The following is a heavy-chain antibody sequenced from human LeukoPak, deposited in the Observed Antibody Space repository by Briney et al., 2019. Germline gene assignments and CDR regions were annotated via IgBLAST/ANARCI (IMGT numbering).Heavy chain of an antibody. J-gene: IGHJ4*02. CDR1: VDSVSDNSAA. V-gene: IGHV6-1*01. D-gene: IGHD7-27*01. Sequence: SQTLSLTCAISVDSVSDNSAAWNWIRQSPSRGLEWLGRTYYRSKWYSDYAVSLKSRIIINPDTSKNQFPLQLNSVTPEDTAVYYCAREVSTGDRPYDYWGQGTLVTVSS. CDR2: TYYRSKWYS. CDR3: AREVSTGDRPYDY.